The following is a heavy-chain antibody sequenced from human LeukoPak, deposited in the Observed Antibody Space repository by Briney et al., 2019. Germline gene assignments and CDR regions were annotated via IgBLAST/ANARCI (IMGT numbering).Heavy chain of an antibody. CDR2: INHSGST. J-gene: IGHJ4*02. V-gene: IGHV4-34*01. CDR1: GGSFSGYY. CDR3: ARGTDTAMAKPFDY. Sequence: PSETLSLTCAVYGGSFSGYYWSWIRQPPGKGLEWIGEINHSGSTNCNPSLKSRVTISVDTSKNQFSLKLSSVTAADTAVYYCARGTDTAMAKPFDYWGQGTLVTVSS. D-gene: IGHD5-18*01.